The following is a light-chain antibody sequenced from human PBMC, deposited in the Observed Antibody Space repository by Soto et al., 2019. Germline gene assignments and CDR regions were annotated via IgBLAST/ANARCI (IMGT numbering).Light chain of an antibody. CDR1: QGVSRK. CDR2: GAS. V-gene: IGKV3-15*01. CDR3: QQYHTWPIT. Sequence: DIVMMQSPATLSVAPGERVTFSCRASQGVSRKLAWYQHKPGQAPRLLISGASTGATGIPARFSGSGSGTEFTLTISSLQSEDCAIYYCQQYHTWPITFGGGNQVDIK. J-gene: IGKJ4*01.